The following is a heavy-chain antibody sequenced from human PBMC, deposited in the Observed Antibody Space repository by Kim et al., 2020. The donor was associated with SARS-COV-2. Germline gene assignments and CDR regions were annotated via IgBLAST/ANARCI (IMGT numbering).Heavy chain of an antibody. D-gene: IGHD6-13*01. J-gene: IGHJ4*02. CDR3: AKIAAAGISFEY. V-gene: IGHV3-9*01. Sequence: GYAASVKGRFVISRDNANNSLYLQMTSRRTGDTAVYYCAKIAAAGISFEYWSKGTLVTVSS.